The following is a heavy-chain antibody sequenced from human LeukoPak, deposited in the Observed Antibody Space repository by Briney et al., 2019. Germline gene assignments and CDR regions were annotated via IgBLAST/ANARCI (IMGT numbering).Heavy chain of an antibody. V-gene: IGHV3-30-3*01. CDR1: GFTFSSYW. D-gene: IGHD5-18*01. Sequence: GGSLRLSCAASGFTFSSYWMSWVRQAPGKGLEWVAVISYDGSNKYYADSVKGRFTISRDNSKNTLYLQMNSLRAEDTAVYYCAKGGYSYGTSSNWFDPWGQGTLVTVSS. CDR3: AKGGYSYGTSSNWFDP. CDR2: ISYDGSNK. J-gene: IGHJ5*02.